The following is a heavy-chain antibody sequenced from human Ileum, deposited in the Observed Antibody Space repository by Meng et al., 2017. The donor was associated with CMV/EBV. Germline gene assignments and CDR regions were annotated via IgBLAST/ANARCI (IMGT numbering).Heavy chain of an antibody. V-gene: IGHV1-2*02. CDR3: ATDGILGASTIFDY. D-gene: IGHD1-26*01. CDR1: GYPFTGYF. J-gene: IGHJ4*02. Sequence: SGYPFTGYFLHWVRQAPGQGLEWMAWINPNSGDTNYAPKFQGRVTMTRDTSISTAYMELSRLRSDDTAVYYCATDGILGASTIFDYWGQGILVTVSS. CDR2: INPNSGDT.